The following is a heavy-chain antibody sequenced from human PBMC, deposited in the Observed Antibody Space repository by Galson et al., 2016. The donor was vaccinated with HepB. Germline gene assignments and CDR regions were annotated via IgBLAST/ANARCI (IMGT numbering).Heavy chain of an antibody. D-gene: IGHD3-10*01. CDR3: ARERRYYGSGSHYYFDF. CDR2: IWYDGSNK. Sequence: SLRLSCAASGFSFSNSGMHWVRQTPGKGLEWVAVIWYDGSNKYYVDSVKGRFTISRDDSKNALYLQMNSLRAEDTAVYYCARERRYYGSGSHYYFDFWGQGTLVTVSS. V-gene: IGHV3-33*08. CDR1: GFSFSNSG. J-gene: IGHJ4*02.